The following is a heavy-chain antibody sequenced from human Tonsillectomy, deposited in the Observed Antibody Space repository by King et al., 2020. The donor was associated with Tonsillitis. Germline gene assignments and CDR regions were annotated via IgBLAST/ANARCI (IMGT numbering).Heavy chain of an antibody. V-gene: IGHV3-30*04. D-gene: IGHD2-15*01. CDR3: ARARGGHDCSGGSCYSLAFDI. CDR2: ISYDGSNK. CDR1: GFTFSSYA. Sequence: VQLVESGGGVVQPGRSLRLSCAASGFTFSSYAMHWVRQAPGKGLEWVAVISYDGSNKYYADSVKGRFTISRDNSKNTLYLQMNSLRAEDTAVYYCARARGGHDCSGGSCYSLAFDIWGQGTMVTVSS. J-gene: IGHJ3*02.